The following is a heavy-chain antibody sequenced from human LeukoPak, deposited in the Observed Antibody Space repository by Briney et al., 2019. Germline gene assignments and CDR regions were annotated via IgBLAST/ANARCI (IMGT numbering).Heavy chain of an antibody. V-gene: IGHV3-72*01. CDR2: SRSKAYSYTT. CDR1: GFTISERP. Sequence: GGSLRLSCAASGFTISERPMDWVRQAPGKGLEWVARSRSKAYSYTTDYAASVKGRFTISRDDSKNALFLQMSSLKSEDTAMYYCTSLTVVVPALPWGQGTLVTVSS. CDR3: TSLTVVVPALP. D-gene: IGHD2-21*02. J-gene: IGHJ4*02.